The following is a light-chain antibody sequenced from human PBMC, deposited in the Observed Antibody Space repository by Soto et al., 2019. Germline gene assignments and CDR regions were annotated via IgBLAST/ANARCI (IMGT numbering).Light chain of an antibody. CDR1: QSVSSSY. CDR3: QQYGSSPLT. V-gene: IGKV3-20*01. J-gene: IGKJ4*01. Sequence: EIVLTQSPGTLSLSPGERATLSCRASQSVSSSYLAWYQQKPGQAPKFLIYRASSRATGIPDRFSGSGSGTDFTLTISRLEPEDFAVYYCQQYGSSPLTFGGGTKVEIK. CDR2: RAS.